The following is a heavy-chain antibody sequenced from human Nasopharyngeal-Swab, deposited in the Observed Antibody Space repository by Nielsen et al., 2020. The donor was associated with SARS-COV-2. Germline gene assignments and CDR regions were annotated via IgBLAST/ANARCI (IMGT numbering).Heavy chain of an antibody. CDR1: GSSFTSYW. D-gene: IGHD3-10*01. CDR2: IYPGDSDT. J-gene: IGHJ6*02. Sequence: GESLKISCKGSGSSFTSYWIGWVRQMPGKGLEWMGIIYPGDSDTRYSPSFQGQVTISADKSISTAYLQWSSLKASDTAMYYCARHPVMTVYGSGNYYYYYGMDVWGQGTTVTVSS. CDR3: ARHPVMTVYGSGNYYYYYGMDV. V-gene: IGHV5-51*01.